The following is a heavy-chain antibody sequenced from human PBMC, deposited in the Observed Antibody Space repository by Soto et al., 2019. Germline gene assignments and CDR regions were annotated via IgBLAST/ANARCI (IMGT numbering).Heavy chain of an antibody. CDR1: GGSISSYY. CDR3: ASGPSYGGKPTTRWFDP. V-gene: IGHV4-59*01. CDR2: IYYSGST. D-gene: IGHD4-17*01. J-gene: IGHJ5*02. Sequence: SETLSLTCTVSGGSISSYYWSWIRQPPGKGLEWIGYIYYSGSTNYNPSLKSRVTISVDTSKNQFSLKLSSVTAADTAVYYCASGPSYGGKPTTRWFDPWGQGTLVTVSS.